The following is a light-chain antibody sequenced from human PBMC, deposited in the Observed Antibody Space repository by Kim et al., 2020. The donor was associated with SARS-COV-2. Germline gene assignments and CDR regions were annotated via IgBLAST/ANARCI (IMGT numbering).Light chain of an antibody. CDR3: GSQDSDNRRGL. V-gene: IGLV3-19*01. J-gene: IGLJ2*01. CDR2: DKN. CDR1: SLKFYD. Sequence: LVQTVRITCQGDSLKFYDANWYQQQQGQAPMLVIYDKNNRPSGIPDRFSGSGSGNTASLTITRAQAEDEADDDCGSQDSDNRRGLFGGGTQLTVL.